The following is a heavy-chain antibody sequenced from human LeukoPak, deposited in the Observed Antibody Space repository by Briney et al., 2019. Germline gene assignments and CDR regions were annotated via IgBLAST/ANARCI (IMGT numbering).Heavy chain of an antibody. Sequence: GGSLRLSCAASGFTFSNYAMSWVRQAPGKGLEWVSAIVGSGGSTYYADSVKGRFTISRDNPKNTPYLQMNSLRAEDTAVDYCANWGDYDILTGYYDSDYWGQGTLVTVSS. V-gene: IGHV3-23*01. CDR3: ANWGDYDILTGYYDSDY. J-gene: IGHJ4*02. CDR2: IVGSGGST. CDR1: GFTFSNYA. D-gene: IGHD3-9*01.